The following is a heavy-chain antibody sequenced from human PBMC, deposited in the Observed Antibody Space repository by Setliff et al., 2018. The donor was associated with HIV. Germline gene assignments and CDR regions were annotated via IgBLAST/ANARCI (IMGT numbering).Heavy chain of an antibody. V-gene: IGHV3-7*01. Sequence: GGSLRLSCAASGFSFDDYGMSWVRQVPDGSEASSVGSMKGRFTISRDNSKNSLYLQMNGLRVEDTGVYYCARDNLYYNLYDGSPVYGMDVWGQGTTVTVSS. CDR1: GFSFDDYG. J-gene: IGHJ6*02. CDR3: ARDNLYYNLYDGSPVYGMDV. CDR2: GSEA. D-gene: IGHD3-3*01.